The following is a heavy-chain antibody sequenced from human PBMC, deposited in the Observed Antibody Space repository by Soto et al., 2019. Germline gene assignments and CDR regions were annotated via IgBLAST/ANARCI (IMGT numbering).Heavy chain of an antibody. CDR2: IYSSGST. V-gene: IGHV4-59*01. Sequence: QVQLQESGPRLVKPSETLSLTCTVSGDSISGFHLHWIRQPPGKGLQWIGYIYSSGSTMYNPSLTRRVTMSVDTSQNQFSLKLNSVTAADTAVYYCARDLGGYYWFDPWGQGTLVTVSS. J-gene: IGHJ5*02. D-gene: IGHD5-12*01. CDR3: ARDLGGYYWFDP. CDR1: GDSISGFH.